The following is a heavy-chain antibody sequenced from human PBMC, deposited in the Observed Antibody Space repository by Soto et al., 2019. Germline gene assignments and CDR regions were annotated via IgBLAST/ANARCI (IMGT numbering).Heavy chain of an antibody. Sequence: QVQLQESGPGLVKPSQTLSLTYTVSGGSISSDDYYWSWIRQPPGKGLECIGYIYYSGSTYYNPSLKSRVTISVDTSKNQFSLKLRSVTAADTAVYYCARFIRRPAFDIWGQGTMVTVSS. J-gene: IGHJ3*02. V-gene: IGHV4-30-4*01. CDR2: IYYSGST. CDR3: ARFIRRPAFDI. CDR1: GGSISSDDYY. D-gene: IGHD3-16*02.